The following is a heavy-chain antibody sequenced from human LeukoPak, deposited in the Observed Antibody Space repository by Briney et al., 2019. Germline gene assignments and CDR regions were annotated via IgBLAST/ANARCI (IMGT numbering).Heavy chain of an antibody. Sequence: ASVKVSCKASGYTFTSYYMHWVRQAPARGLQWMGIINPSGGSTSYAQKFQGRVTMTRDTSTSTVYMELSSLRSEDTAVYYCARGLNSGWYLGYWGQGTLVNVSS. CDR3: ARGLNSGWYLGY. CDR1: GYTFTSYY. CDR2: INPSGGST. J-gene: IGHJ4*02. D-gene: IGHD6-19*01. V-gene: IGHV1-46*01.